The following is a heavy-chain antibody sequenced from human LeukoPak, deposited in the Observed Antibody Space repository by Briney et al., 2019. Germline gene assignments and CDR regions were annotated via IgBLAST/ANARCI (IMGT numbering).Heavy chain of an antibody. V-gene: IGHV4-31*03. Sequence: PSETLSLTCTVSGGSISSGGHYWGWIRQQPGKGLEWIGYIYYRGTTYYNPSLKSRVSISLDTSKNQVSLKLTSVTAADTAVYYCARGADYGGNSVPFDYWAREPWSPSPQ. CDR2: IYYRGTT. CDR1: GGSISSGGHY. J-gene: IGHJ4*02. CDR3: ARGADYGGNSVPFDY. D-gene: IGHD4-23*01.